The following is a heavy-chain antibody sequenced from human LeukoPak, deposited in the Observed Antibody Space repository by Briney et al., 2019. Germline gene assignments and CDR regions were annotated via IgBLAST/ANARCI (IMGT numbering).Heavy chain of an antibody. CDR1: GGSISSYY. Sequence: SETLSLTCTVSGGSISSYYWGWIRQSPGKGLEWIGDIYYSGSTYYNPSLKSRVTISVDTSKNQFSLKLSSVTAADTAVYYCASDSSGWYLDYWGQGTLVTVSS. CDR2: IYYSGST. V-gene: IGHV4-39*01. D-gene: IGHD6-19*01. CDR3: ASDSSGWYLDY. J-gene: IGHJ4*02.